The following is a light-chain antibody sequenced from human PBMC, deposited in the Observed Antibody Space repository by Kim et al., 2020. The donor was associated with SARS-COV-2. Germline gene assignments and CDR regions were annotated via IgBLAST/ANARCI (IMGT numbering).Light chain of an antibody. Sequence: SAGQSIPLSCTGTSSDVGIYNLVSWYQQRPGKAPKPLIYGGSKRPSGVSNRFAGSKSGDAASLAISGLQAEDEADYYCCSYAGSRVFGGGTQLTVL. CDR3: CSYAGSRV. J-gene: IGLJ2*01. CDR1: SSDVGIYNL. CDR2: GGS. V-gene: IGLV2-23*01.